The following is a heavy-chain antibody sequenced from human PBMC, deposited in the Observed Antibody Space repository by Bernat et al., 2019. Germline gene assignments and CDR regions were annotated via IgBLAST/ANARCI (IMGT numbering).Heavy chain of an antibody. CDR1: GFTFSSYG. Sequence: QVQLVESGGGVVQPGRSLRLSCAASGFTFSSYGMHWVRQAPGKGLEWVAVISYDGSNKYYADSVKGRFTISRDNSKNTLYLQMNSLRAEDTAVYYCAKEGDKSGSYLYYYYYYGMDVWGQGTTVTVSS. V-gene: IGHV3-30*18. J-gene: IGHJ6*02. D-gene: IGHD1-26*01. CDR3: AKEGDKSGSYLYYYYYYGMDV. CDR2: ISYDGSNK.